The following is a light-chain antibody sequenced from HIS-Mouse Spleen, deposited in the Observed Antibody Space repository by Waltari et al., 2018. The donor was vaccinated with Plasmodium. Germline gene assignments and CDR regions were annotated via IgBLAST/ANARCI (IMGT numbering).Light chain of an antibody. V-gene: IGLV2-14*03. J-gene: IGLJ2*01. CDR3: SSYTSSSTVV. CDR2: DVS. CDR1: SSDVVGSNY. Sequence: QSALTQPASVSGSPGQSITIPCPGTSSDVVGSNYVSWYQQHPGKAPKLMIYDVSNRPSGVSNRFSGSKSGNTASLTISGLQAEDEADYYCSSYTSSSTVVFGGGTKLTVL.